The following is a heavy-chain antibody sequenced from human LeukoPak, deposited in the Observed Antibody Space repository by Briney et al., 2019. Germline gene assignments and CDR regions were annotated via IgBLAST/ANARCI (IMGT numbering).Heavy chain of an antibody. CDR1: GFTFDNYA. CDR3: AKYYYDSSGLFDY. V-gene: IGHV3-23*01. CDR2: ISGTGIAI. Sequence: GGSLRLSCAASGFTFDNYAMSWVRQAPGRGLEWVSTISGTGIAIYYADSVKGRFTISRDNSKNTLYLQLNSLRAEDTAIYYCAKYYYDSSGLFDYWGQGALVTVPS. D-gene: IGHD3-22*01. J-gene: IGHJ4*02.